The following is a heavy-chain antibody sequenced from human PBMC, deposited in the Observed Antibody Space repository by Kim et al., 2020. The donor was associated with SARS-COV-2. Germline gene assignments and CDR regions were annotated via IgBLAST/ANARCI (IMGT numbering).Heavy chain of an antibody. J-gene: IGHJ4*01. V-gene: IGHV3-11*06. Sequence: GGSLRLSCAASGINFSYYYMSWIRQAPGKGLEWVSYISGSGSYTNYADSLKGRFTISRDNAKNSLYLQMNSLRAEDTAVYYCVRVAVEAGNCGGVDYLG. CDR2: ISGSGSYT. CDR3: VRVAVEAGNCGGVDY. D-gene: IGHD2-21*01. CDR1: GINFSYYY.